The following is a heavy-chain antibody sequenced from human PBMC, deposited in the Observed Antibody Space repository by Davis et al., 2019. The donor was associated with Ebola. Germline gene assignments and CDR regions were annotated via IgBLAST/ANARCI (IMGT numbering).Heavy chain of an antibody. CDR1: GFTFSSYA. J-gene: IGHJ6*02. Sequence: GESLKISCAASGFTFSSYAMHWVRQAPGKGLEWVAVISYDGSNKYYADSVKGRFTISRDNSKNTLYLQMNSLRAEDTAVYYCARIAPYRREVYYYGMDVWGQGTTVTVSS. V-gene: IGHV3-30-3*01. CDR3: ARIAPYRREVYYYGMDV. D-gene: IGHD3-10*01. CDR2: ISYDGSNK.